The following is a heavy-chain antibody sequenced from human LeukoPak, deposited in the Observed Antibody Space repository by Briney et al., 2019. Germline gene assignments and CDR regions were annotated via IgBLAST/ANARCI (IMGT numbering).Heavy chain of an antibody. CDR3: ARVVWDCTGGSCYSEATRQGDWYFDL. CDR2: INPTGGST. J-gene: IGHJ2*01. V-gene: IGHV1-46*01. Sequence: ASVKVSCKASGYTFTSYFMHCVRQAPGQGLEWMGVINPTGGSTSYAQKFQGRVTMTRDTSTSTVYMELSSLRPDDTAVYYCARVVWDCTGGSCYSEATRQGDWYFDLWGRGTLVTVSS. CDR1: GYTFTSYF. D-gene: IGHD2-15*01.